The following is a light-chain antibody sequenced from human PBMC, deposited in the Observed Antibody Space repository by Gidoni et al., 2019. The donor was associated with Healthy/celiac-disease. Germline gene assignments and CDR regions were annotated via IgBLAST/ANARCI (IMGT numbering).Light chain of an antibody. Sequence: EIVLTQSPGTLSLSPGERATLSCRASQSVSSSYLAWYQQKPGQAPRLLSYGASSRATGIPDRFSGSGSGTDFTLTISRLEPEDFAVYYCQQYGSSSIFTFGPGTKVEIK. CDR3: QQYGSSSIFT. CDR2: GAS. J-gene: IGKJ3*01. CDR1: QSVSSSY. V-gene: IGKV3-20*01.